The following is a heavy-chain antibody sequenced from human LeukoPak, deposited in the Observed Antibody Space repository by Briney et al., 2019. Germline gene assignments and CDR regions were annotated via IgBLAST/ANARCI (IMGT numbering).Heavy chain of an antibody. V-gene: IGHV4-59*12. Sequence: PSETLSLTCTVSGGSISSYYWSWIRQPPGKGLEWIGYIYYSGSTNYNPSLKSRVTISVDTSKNQFSLKLSSVTAADTAVYYCARGASGWPYYYYYYMDVWGKGTTVTISS. CDR2: IYYSGST. CDR1: GGSISSYY. J-gene: IGHJ6*03. CDR3: ARGASGWPYYYYYYMDV. D-gene: IGHD6-19*01.